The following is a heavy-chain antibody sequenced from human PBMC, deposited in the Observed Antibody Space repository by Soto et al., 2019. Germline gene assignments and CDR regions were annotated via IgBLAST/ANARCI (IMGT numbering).Heavy chain of an antibody. CDR1: GGSISSSSYY. CDR2: IYYSGST. V-gene: IGHV4-39*01. D-gene: IGHD6-13*01. J-gene: IGHJ4*02. CDR3: ASSPLGDRIAAANRKRNYFDY. Sequence: QLQLQESGPGLVKPSETLSLTCTVSGGSISSSSYYWGWIRQPPGKGLEWIGSIYYSGSTYYNPSLKSRVTISVDTSKNQFSLKLSSVTAADTAVYYCASSPLGDRIAAANRKRNYFDYWGQGTLVTVSS.